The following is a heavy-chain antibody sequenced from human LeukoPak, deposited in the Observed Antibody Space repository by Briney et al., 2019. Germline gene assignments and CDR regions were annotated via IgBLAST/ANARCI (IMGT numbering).Heavy chain of an antibody. D-gene: IGHD3-22*01. J-gene: IGHJ4*02. Sequence: PSETLSLTCTVSGGSISSSSYYWGWIRQPPGKGLEWIGSIYYSGSTYYNPSLKSRVTISVDTSKNQFSLKLSSVTAADTAVYYCARHRVHYDSSHFWYPPTLDYWGQGTLVTVSS. CDR3: ARHRVHYDSSHFWYPPTLDY. CDR1: GGSISSSSYY. CDR2: IYYSGST. V-gene: IGHV4-39*01.